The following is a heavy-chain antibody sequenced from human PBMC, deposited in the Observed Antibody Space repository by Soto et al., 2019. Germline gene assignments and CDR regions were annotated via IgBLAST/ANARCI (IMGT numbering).Heavy chain of an antibody. Sequence: QVQLQQWGPGLLKPSETLSLTGALSGVSFSGFFWSWIRQAPGKGLEWMGEINHRGDTNYNPSLKRRVTISIDASTNQISFNLTSVTAADSAVYYCARRYSGSGWYDSCGLGTPVTISS. J-gene: IGHJ5*01. D-gene: IGHD3-9*01. V-gene: IGHV4-34*01. CDR1: GVSFSGFF. CDR2: INHRGDT. CDR3: ARRYSGSGWYDS.